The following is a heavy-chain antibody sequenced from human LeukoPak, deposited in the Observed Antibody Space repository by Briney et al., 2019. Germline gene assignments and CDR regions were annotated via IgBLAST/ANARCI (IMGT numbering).Heavy chain of an antibody. D-gene: IGHD3-9*01. Sequence: GESLKISCKGSGYSFTNYWIGWVRQMPGKGLELMGIIYPGDSDTRYSPSFQGQVTISADKSISTAYLQWSSLKASDTAMYYCASTTGILTGSDAFDIWGQGTMVTVSS. CDR1: GYSFTNYW. V-gene: IGHV5-51*01. J-gene: IGHJ3*02. CDR2: IYPGDSDT. CDR3: ASTTGILTGSDAFDI.